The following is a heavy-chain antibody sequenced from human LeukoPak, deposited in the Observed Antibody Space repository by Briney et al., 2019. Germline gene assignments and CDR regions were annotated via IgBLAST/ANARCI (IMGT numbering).Heavy chain of an antibody. D-gene: IGHD2-2*01. CDR3: ARDLEDIVVVPAD. V-gene: IGHV7-4-1*02. CDR1: GYTFINYY. J-gene: IGHJ4*02. Sequence: ASVKVSCKASGYTFINYYMHWVRQAPGQGLEWMGWINTNTGNPTYAQGFTGRFVFSLDTSVSTAYLQISSLKAEDTAVYYCARDLEDIVVVPADWGQGTLVTVSS. CDR2: INTNTGNP.